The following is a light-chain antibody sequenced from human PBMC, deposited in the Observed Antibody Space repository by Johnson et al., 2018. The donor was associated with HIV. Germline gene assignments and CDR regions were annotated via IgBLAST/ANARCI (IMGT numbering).Light chain of an antibody. Sequence: QSVLTQPPSVSAAPGQKVTISCSGSSSNIGNNYVSWYQQLPGTAPKILIYENNKRPSGIPNRLSGSKSGTSATLGITGLQTGDEADYYCGKWDSSLSAGVLGTGTEFPVL. J-gene: IGLJ1*01. CDR2: ENN. CDR1: SSNIGNNY. V-gene: IGLV1-51*02. CDR3: GKWDSSLSAGV.